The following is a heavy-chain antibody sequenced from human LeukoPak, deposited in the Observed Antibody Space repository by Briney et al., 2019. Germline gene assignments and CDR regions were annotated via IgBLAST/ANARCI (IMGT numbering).Heavy chain of an antibody. CDR3: AKDRTVVYYYYYGMDV. CDR1: GFTISSYG. Sequence: GRSLRLSCAASGFTISSYGMHWVRQAPGKGLEWVAVISYDGSNKYYADSVKGRFTISRDNSKNTLYLQMNSLRAEDTAVYYCAKDRTVVYYYYYGMDVWGQGTTVTVSS. CDR2: ISYDGSNK. V-gene: IGHV3-30*18. J-gene: IGHJ6*02. D-gene: IGHD4-23*01.